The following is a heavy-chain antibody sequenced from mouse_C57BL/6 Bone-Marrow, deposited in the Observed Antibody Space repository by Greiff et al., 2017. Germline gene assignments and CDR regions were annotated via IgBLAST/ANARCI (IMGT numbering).Heavy chain of an antibody. CDR2: IDPNSGGT. D-gene: IGHD2-3*01. CDR3: ARDRVGGWFYFDY. Sequence: VQLQQPGAELVKPGASVKLSCKASGYTFTSYWMHWVKQRPGRGLEWIGRIDPNSGGTNYNEKFKSKATLTVDKSSSTAYMQLSRLTSEDSAVYYCARDRVGGWFYFDYWGKGTTLTVSS. V-gene: IGHV1-72*01. J-gene: IGHJ2*01. CDR1: GYTFTSYW.